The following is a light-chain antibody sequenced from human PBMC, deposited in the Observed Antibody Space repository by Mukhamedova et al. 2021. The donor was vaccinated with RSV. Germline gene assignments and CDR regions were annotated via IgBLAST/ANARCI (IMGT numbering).Light chain of an antibody. CDR3: QQYNSYPRT. V-gene: IGKV1-5*03. Sequence: WYQRRVHGKAPKLLIYKASSLESGVPSRFSGSGSGTEFTLTISSLQPDDFATYYCQQYNSYPRTFGGGTKVEIK. CDR2: KAS. J-gene: IGKJ4*01.